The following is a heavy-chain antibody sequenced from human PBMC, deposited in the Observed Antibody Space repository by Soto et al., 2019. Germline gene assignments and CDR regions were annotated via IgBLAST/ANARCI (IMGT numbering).Heavy chain of an antibody. D-gene: IGHD3-9*01. CDR3: ARPLRTGYFEFDY. Sequence: SETLSLTCTVSGDSISNSNYYWGWIRQPPGKGLEWIASIYYGGNTYYNPSLRSRVTISVDTSKNQFSLKLNSITAADTAVHYCARPLRTGYFEFDYWGQGTLVTVSS. V-gene: IGHV4-39*01. J-gene: IGHJ4*02. CDR2: IYYGGNT. CDR1: GDSISNSNYY.